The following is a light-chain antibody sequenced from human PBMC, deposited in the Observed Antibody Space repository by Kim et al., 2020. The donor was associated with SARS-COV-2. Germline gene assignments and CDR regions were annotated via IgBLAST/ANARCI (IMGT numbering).Light chain of an antibody. CDR3: ISYAGNNVYV. V-gene: IGLV2-8*01. CDR1: GSDVGGYNY. CDR2: EVN. Sequence: LTQPPSASGSPGQSVTISCTGTGSDVGGYNYVSWYQQHPGKAPKLMIYEVNRRPSGVPDRFSASKSGNTASLTVSGLQAEDEADYYCISYAGNNVYV. J-gene: IGLJ1*01.